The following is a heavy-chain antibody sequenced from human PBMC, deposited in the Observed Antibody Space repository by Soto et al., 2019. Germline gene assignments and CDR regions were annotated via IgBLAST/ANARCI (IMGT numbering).Heavy chain of an antibody. V-gene: IGHV1-69*04. Sequence: SVKVSCKASGGTFSSYTISWVRQAPGQGLEWMGRIIPILGIANYAQKFQGRVTITADKSTSTAYMELSSLRSEDTAVYYCARDHADDYGASGIWGQGTMGTVSS. CDR3: ARDHADDYGASGI. J-gene: IGHJ3*02. CDR1: GGTFSSYT. CDR2: IIPILGIA. D-gene: IGHD4-17*01.